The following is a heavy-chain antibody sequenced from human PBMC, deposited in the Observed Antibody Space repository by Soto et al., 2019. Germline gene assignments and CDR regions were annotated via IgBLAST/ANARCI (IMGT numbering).Heavy chain of an antibody. D-gene: IGHD3-16*01. CDR3: AREVMVLDTRYPYYYYYMDV. CDR1: GFTGSSNY. CDR2: IYSGGST. J-gene: IGHJ6*03. V-gene: IGHV3-66*01. Sequence: PGGSLRLSCAASGFTGSSNYMSWVRQAPGKGLEWVSVIYSGGSTYYADSVKGRFTISRDNSKNTLYLQMNSLRAEDTAVYYCAREVMVLDTRYPYYYYYMDVWGKGTTVTVSS.